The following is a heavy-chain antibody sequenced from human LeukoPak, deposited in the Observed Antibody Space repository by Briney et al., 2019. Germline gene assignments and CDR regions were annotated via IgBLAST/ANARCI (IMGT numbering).Heavy chain of an antibody. Sequence: SETLSLTCAVYGGSFSGYYWSWIRQSPGKGLEWIGEINHSGSTNYKPSLKSRVTISVDTSKNQFSLKLSSVTAADTAVYYCARADDYVWGSYRYRALEFWGQGTLVTVSS. V-gene: IGHV4-34*01. J-gene: IGHJ4*02. CDR1: GGSFSGYY. CDR3: ARADDYVWGSYRYRALEF. D-gene: IGHD3-16*02. CDR2: INHSGST.